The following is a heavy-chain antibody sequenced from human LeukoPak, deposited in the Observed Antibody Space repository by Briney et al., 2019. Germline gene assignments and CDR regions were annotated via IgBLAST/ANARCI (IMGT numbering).Heavy chain of an antibody. CDR3: VRSYYGMDV. V-gene: IGHV3-21*01. Sequence: GGSLRLSCAASGFTFRSYSMNCVRQAPGMGLEWVSSISTSSSHIYYADSVEGRFTISRDNAKSSLYLQMNSLRAEDTAVYYCVRSYYGMDVWGQGTTVSVSS. CDR2: ISTSSSHI. J-gene: IGHJ6*02. CDR1: GFTFRSYS.